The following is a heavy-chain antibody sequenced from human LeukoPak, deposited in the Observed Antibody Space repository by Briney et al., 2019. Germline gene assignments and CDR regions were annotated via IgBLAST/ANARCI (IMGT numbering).Heavy chain of an antibody. V-gene: IGHV5-51*01. CDR1: GYSFTSYW. Sequence: GESLKISCKGSGYSFTSYWIGWVRQMPGKGLEWMGIIYPGDSDTRYSPSFQGQVTISADKSISTAYLQWSSLKASDTAMYYCARLKVRGSPRSHPYGMDVWGQGTTVTVSS. J-gene: IGHJ6*02. D-gene: IGHD3-16*01. CDR3: ARLKVRGSPRSHPYGMDV. CDR2: IYPGDSDT.